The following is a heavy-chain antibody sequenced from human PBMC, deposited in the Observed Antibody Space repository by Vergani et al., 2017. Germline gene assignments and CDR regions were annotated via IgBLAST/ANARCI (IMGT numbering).Heavy chain of an antibody. CDR2: INPSGGST. CDR3: AKGEWELLVLDY. Sequence: QVQLVQSGAEVKKPGASVKVSCKASGYTFTSYYMHWVRQAPGQGLEWMGIINPSGGSTSYAQKFQGRVTMTRDTSTSTVYMELSRLRSDDTAVYYCAKGEWELLVLDYWGQGTLVTVSS. D-gene: IGHD1-26*01. CDR1: GYTFTSYY. J-gene: IGHJ4*02. V-gene: IGHV1-46*01.